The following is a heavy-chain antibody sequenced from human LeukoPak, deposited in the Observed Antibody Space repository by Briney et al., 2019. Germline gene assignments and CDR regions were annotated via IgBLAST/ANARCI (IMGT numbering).Heavy chain of an antibody. V-gene: IGHV4-59*08. CDR1: GGSISSYY. D-gene: IGHD2-15*01. J-gene: IGHJ3*02. CDR3: ARHRGGTFYDAFDI. CDR2: MYYSGST. Sequence: PSETLSLTCTVSGGSISSYYWSWIRQPPGKGLEWIGYMYYSGSTYYNPSLKSRVTISVDTSKNQFSLKLSSVTAADTAVYYCARHRGGTFYDAFDIWGQGTMVTVSS.